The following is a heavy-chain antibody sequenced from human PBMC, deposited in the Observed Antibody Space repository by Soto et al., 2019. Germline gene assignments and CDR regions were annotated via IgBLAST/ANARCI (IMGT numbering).Heavy chain of an antibody. D-gene: IGHD2-2*01. Sequence: EVQLVESGGGLVKPGGSLRLSCAASGFTFSSYSMNWVRQAPGKGLEWVSSISSSSSYIYYADSVKGRFTISRDNAKNSLYLLMNSLRAEVTAVYYCARAEDIVVVPAAISIYYYYGMDVWGQGTTVTVSS. CDR3: ARAEDIVVVPAAISIYYYYGMDV. J-gene: IGHJ6*02. V-gene: IGHV3-21*01. CDR1: GFTFSSYS. CDR2: ISSSSSYI.